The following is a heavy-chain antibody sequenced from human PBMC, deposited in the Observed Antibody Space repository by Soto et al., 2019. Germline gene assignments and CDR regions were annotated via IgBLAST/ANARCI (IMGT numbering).Heavy chain of an antibody. J-gene: IGHJ4*02. CDR2: ISGHNGNT. V-gene: IGHV1-18*04. CDR3: ARDLYPLAYYFDF. D-gene: IGHD2-8*01. Sequence: ASVKVSCKASGYTFTNHGISWVRQAPGQGLEWLGWISGHNGNTKYAQRLKGRVTMAADTSTSTAYMELRSLRSDDTAVYYCARDLYPLAYYFDFWGQGTLVTVSS. CDR1: GYTFTNHG.